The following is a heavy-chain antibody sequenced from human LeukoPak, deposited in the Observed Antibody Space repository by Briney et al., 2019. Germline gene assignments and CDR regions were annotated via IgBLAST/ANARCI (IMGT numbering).Heavy chain of an antibody. Sequence: GGSLRLSCAASGFTFDDYGMSWVRQAPGKGLEWVSGINWNGGSTGYADSVKGRFTISRDNAKNSLYLQMNGLRAEDTALYYCASHCSGGSCSDDAFDIWGQGTMVTVSS. CDR2: INWNGGST. CDR1: GFTFDDYG. D-gene: IGHD2-15*01. CDR3: ASHCSGGSCSDDAFDI. J-gene: IGHJ3*02. V-gene: IGHV3-20*04.